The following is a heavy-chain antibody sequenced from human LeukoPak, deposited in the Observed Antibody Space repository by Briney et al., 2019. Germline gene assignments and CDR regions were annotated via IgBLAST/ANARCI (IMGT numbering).Heavy chain of an antibody. CDR2: INTNTGNP. CDR1: GYTFTSYA. Sequence: GASVKVSCKASGYTFTSYAMNWVRQAPGQGLEWMGWINTNTGNPTYAQGFTGRFVFSLDTSVSTAYLQISSLKAEDTAVYYCARERSVGYYDFWSGYRDGPFFDYWGQGTLVTVSS. D-gene: IGHD3-3*01. V-gene: IGHV7-4-1*02. CDR3: ARERSVGYYDFWSGYRDGPFFDY. J-gene: IGHJ4*02.